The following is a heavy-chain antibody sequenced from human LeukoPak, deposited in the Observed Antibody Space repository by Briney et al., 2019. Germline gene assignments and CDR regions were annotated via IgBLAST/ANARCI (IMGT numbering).Heavy chain of an antibody. V-gene: IGHV3-23*01. CDR3: AKEGSAGGPTHFDY. CDR1: GFTFSTYW. J-gene: IGHJ4*02. CDR2: ILGNGGNT. Sequence: GGSLRLSCAASGFTFSTYWMTWVRQAPGKGLEWVSAILGNGGNTYYADSLKGRFTISRDNSKNTLYLQMSSLRAEDTAVYYCAKEGSAGGPTHFDYWGQGTLVTVSS. D-gene: IGHD2-8*02.